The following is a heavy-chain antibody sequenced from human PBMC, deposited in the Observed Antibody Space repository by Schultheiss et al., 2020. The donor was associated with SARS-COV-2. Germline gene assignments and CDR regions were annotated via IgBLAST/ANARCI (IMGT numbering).Heavy chain of an antibody. CDR2: INHSGST. Sequence: SQTLSLTCTVSGGSVSSGSYYWSWIRQPPGKGLEWIGEINHSGSTNYNPSLKSRVTISVDTSKNQFSLKLSSVTAADTAVYYCARGLSARYMVRGVNGMDVWGQGTTVTVSS. CDR3: ARGLSARYMVRGVNGMDV. D-gene: IGHD3-10*01. J-gene: IGHJ6*02. CDR1: GGSVSSGSYY. V-gene: IGHV4-61*01.